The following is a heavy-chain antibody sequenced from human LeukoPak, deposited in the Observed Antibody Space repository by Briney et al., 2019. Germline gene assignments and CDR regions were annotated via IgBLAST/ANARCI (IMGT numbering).Heavy chain of an antibody. J-gene: IGHJ4*02. D-gene: IGHD6-13*01. CDR1: GYTLTELS. V-gene: IGHV1-24*01. CDR3: ATYSSAWSMFDY. CDR2: FDPEDGET. Sequence: ASVKVSCKVSGYTLTELSMHWVRQAPGKGLEWMGGFDPEDGETIYAQKFQGRVTITADESTSTAYMELSSLRSEDTAVYYCATYSSAWSMFDYWGQGTLVTVSS.